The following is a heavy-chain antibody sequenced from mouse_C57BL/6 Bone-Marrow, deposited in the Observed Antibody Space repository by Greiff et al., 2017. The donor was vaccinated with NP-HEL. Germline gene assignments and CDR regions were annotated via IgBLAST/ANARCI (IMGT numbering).Heavy chain of an antibody. J-gene: IGHJ3*01. V-gene: IGHV10-1*01. Sequence: EVQGVESGGGLVQPKGSLKLSCAASGFSFNTYAMNWVRQAPGKGLEWVARIRSKSNNYATYYADSGKDRFTISRDDSESMLYLQMNNLKTEDTAMYYCVDGSSPSWCAYWGQGTLVTVSA. D-gene: IGHD1-1*01. CDR1: GFSFNTYA. CDR3: VDGSSPSWCAY. CDR2: IRSKSNNYAT.